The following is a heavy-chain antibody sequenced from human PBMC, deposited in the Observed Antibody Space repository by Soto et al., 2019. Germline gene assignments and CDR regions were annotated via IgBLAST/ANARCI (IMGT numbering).Heavy chain of an antibody. J-gene: IGHJ4*02. Sequence: SETLSLTCTVSGGSISSGGYYWSWIRQHPGKGLEWIGYIYYSGSTYYNPSLKSRVTISVDTSKNQFSLKLSSVTAADTAVYYCAWGHNTQSRTNFGVVIRPIRWGYYFDYWGQGTLVTVSS. CDR1: GGSISSGGYY. CDR3: AWGHNTQSRTNFGVVIRPIRWGYYFDY. V-gene: IGHV4-31*03. D-gene: IGHD3-3*01. CDR2: IYYSGST.